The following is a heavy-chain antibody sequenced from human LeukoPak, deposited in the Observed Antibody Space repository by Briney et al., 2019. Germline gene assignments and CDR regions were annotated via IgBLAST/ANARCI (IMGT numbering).Heavy chain of an antibody. CDR2: IYFSGST. V-gene: IGHV4-39*01. CDR1: GGSISSSGYY. J-gene: IGHJ6*02. Sequence: SETLSLTCAVSGGSISSSGYYWGWIRQLPGKGLEWIGSIYFSGSTYFNPSLKSRVTISEDTSKNQFSLKLRSVTAADTAVYYCARHQYGMNVWGQGTTVTVSS. CDR3: ARHQYGMNV.